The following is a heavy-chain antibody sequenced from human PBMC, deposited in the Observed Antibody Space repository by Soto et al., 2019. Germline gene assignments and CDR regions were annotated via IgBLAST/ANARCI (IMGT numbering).Heavy chain of an antibody. Sequence: QLQLQESGPGLVKPSETLSLICNVSGGSISSTNYYWAWLRQPPGKGLEWIASIHYSEATYYNPPLTRRVTISVDTSQNQISLNLNSVTAADTAVYYCARVRGQRNRNAFNSWGRGAMVTVSS. CDR1: GGSISSTNYY. CDR2: IHYSEAT. CDR3: ARVRGQRNRNAFNS. J-gene: IGHJ3*02. D-gene: IGHD3-10*01. V-gene: IGHV4-39*07.